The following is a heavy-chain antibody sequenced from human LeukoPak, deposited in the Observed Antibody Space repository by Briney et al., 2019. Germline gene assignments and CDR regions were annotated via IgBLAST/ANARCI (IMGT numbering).Heavy chain of an antibody. CDR2: IFYNGKT. Sequence: SETLSLTCTLSGASFRSGGQYWGWIRQTPGKGLEWIGDIFYNGKTNYNPSLKSRVTVSLDTSRSQFSLRLSSVTASDTGVYYCARIFDVWGRGTLVTVSS. CDR3: ARIFDV. J-gene: IGHJ4*02. CDR1: GASFRSGGQY. V-gene: IGHV4-61*08.